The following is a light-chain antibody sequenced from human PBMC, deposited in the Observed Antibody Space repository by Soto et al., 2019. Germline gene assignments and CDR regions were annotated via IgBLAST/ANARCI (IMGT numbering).Light chain of an antibody. Sequence: IVLAPSPGTLSLSPVERATPSCRASQSVSNNYLAWYQQKPGQAPRLLIYGASNRATGIPDRFSGSGSGTDFTLTISRLEPEDFAVYYCQQYGSSGTFGQGTKVDIK. CDR3: QQYGSSGT. CDR1: QSVSNNY. V-gene: IGKV3-20*01. CDR2: GAS. J-gene: IGKJ1*01.